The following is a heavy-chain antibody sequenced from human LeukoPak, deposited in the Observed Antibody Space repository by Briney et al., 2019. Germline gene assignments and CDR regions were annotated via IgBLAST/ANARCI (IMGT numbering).Heavy chain of an antibody. CDR2: ITLSGSNT. D-gene: IGHD3-3*01. CDR3: ARGDYDFWSGYHYYFDY. Sequence: GGSLRLSCAASGFTFSDYYMSWIRQAPGKGLEWVSYITLSGSNTQYADSVKGRFTISRDNAKNSLYLQMNSLRAEDTAVYYCARGDYDFWSGYHYYFDYWGQGTLVTVSS. CDR1: GFTFSDYY. V-gene: IGHV3-11*06. J-gene: IGHJ4*02.